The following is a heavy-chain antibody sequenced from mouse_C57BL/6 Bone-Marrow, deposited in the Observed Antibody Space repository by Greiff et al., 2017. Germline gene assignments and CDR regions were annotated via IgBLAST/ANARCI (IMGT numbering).Heavy chain of an antibody. D-gene: IGHD2-4*01. J-gene: IGHJ4*01. Sequence: QVQLKQPGAELVKPGASVKLSCKASGYTFTSYWMHWVKQRPGRGLEWIGRIDPNSGGTKYNEKFKSKATLTVDKPSSTAYMQLSSLTSEDSAVYDCARSRRLRRGGAMDYWGQGTSVTVSA. CDR1: GYTFTSYW. V-gene: IGHV1-72*01. CDR2: IDPNSGGT. CDR3: ARSRRLRRGGAMDY.